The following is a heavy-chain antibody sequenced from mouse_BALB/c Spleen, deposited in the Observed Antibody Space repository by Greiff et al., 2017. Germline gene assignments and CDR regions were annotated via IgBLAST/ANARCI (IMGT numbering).Heavy chain of an antibody. Sequence: QVQLKQSGAELVKPGASVKLSCKASGYTFTSYYMYWVKQRPGQGLEWIGEINPSNGGTNFNEKFKSKATLTVDKSSSTAYMQLSSLTSEDSAVYYCTRSGIYYYGSSPFYYFDYWGQGTTLTVSS. J-gene: IGHJ2*01. CDR3: TRSGIYYYGSSPFYYFDY. D-gene: IGHD1-1*01. CDR2: INPSNGGT. V-gene: IGHV1S81*02. CDR1: GYTFTSYY.